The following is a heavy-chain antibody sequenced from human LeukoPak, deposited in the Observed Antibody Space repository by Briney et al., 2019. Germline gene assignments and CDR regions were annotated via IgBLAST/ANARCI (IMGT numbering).Heavy chain of an antibody. CDR1: GFSLSTRGVG. V-gene: IGHV2-5*01. J-gene: IGHJ4*02. Sequence: SGPTLVNPTQTLTLTCTFSGFSLSTRGVGVGWIRQPPGKALEWLALIYWNDDKRYSPSLKSRLTITKDTSKNQVVLTMTNMDPVDTATYCCAHELQGVSFDYWGQGTLVTVSS. D-gene: IGHD3-10*01. CDR3: AHELQGVSFDY. CDR2: IYWNDDK.